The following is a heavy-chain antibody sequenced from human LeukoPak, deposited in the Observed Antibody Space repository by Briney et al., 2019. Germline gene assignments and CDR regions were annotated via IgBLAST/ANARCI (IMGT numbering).Heavy chain of an antibody. CDR3: ARGATYLDY. CDR1: GGSISSYY. V-gene: IGHV4-59*01. D-gene: IGHD5-12*01. Sequence: SETLSPTCIVSGGSISSYYWTWIRQPPGKGLEWIGYIYNNGITSYNPFLKSRVIISLDMSQNRFSLKLTSVTAADTAEYYCARGATYLDYWGQGTLVTVSS. CDR2: IYNNGIT. J-gene: IGHJ4*02.